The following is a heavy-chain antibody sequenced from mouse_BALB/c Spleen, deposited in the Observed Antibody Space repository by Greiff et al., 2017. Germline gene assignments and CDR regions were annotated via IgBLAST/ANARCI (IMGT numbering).Heavy chain of an antibody. Sequence: EVQLQQSGPELEKPGASVKISCKASGYSFTGYNMNWVQQSNGKSLEWIGNIEPYYGGTSYNQKFKGKATLTVDKSTSTAYMQLKSLTSEDSAVYYYARGAQHGAWFAYWGQGTPVTVSA. CDR3: ARGAQHGAWFAY. CDR1: GYSFTGYN. CDR2: IEPYYGGT. J-gene: IGHJ3*01. V-gene: IGHV1-39*01.